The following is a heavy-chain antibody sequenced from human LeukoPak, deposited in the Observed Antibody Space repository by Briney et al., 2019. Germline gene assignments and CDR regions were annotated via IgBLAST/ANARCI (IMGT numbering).Heavy chain of an antibody. V-gene: IGHV3-23*01. D-gene: IGHD3-10*01. CDR3: AKNGEVLSWFDP. CDR2: ISSSSSYT. Sequence: GGSLRLSCAASGFTFSSYAMSWIRQAPGKGLEWVSYISSSSSYTNYADSVKGRFTISRDNSKNTLYLQMNSLRAEDTAVYSCAKNGEVLSWFDPWGQGTLVTVSS. CDR1: GFTFSSYA. J-gene: IGHJ5*02.